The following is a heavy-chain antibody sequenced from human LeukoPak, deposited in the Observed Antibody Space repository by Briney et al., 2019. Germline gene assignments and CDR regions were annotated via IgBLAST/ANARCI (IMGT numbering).Heavy chain of an antibody. CDR3: ATDGPHYDFDN. Sequence: GGCQRLSCAASGFTFSTHGMHWARQDPVKELQWVALILSDGSNKYYADSVKGRFTISRDNSKNTVYLQMSSLRAEDTAVYYCATDGPHYDFDNWGQGTLVTVSS. D-gene: IGHD4-17*01. J-gene: IGHJ4*02. CDR1: GFTFSTHG. CDR2: ILSDGSNK. V-gene: IGHV3-33*08.